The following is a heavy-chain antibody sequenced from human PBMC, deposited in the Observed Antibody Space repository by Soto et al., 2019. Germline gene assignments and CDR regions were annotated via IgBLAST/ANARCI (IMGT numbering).Heavy chain of an antibody. CDR3: ANESGDPYSGGRIFDF. V-gene: IGHV3-23*01. D-gene: IGHD2-15*01. J-gene: IGHJ4*02. CDR2: ITDSGGDS. Sequence: EVQLLESGGDLVQPGGSLRLSCVASGITFRSRAMNWVRQAPGEGLEWVSVITDSGGDSKYADSVRGLFTISRDNSKYFLYFQRSRLRGDDSAIYYCANESGDPYSGGRIFDFRGRRNLVTISS. CDR1: GITFRSRA.